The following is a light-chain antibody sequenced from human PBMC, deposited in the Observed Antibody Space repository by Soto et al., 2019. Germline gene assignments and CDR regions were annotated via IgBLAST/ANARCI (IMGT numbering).Light chain of an antibody. Sequence: QSVLTQPPSVSEAPGQRVTISCTGSSSNIGAGYEAHWYQQVPGTAPKLLIYENNNRPSGVPNRFSGSKSGTSASLAITGRQAEDEAEYYCPSYDSSLSGYVFGTGTKLTVL. J-gene: IGLJ1*01. V-gene: IGLV1-40*01. CDR3: PSYDSSLSGYV. CDR2: ENN. CDR1: SSNIGAGYE.